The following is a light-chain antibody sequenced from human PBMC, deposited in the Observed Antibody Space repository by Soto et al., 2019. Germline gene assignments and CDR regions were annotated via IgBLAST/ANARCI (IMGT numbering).Light chain of an antibody. CDR3: QQSDSLPYT. CDR2: GAS. Sequence: DIPMTQSPSFVSAFVGARVTITCRASQGVSRWVVWYQQKPGNAPNLLIYGASSLESGVPSTFSGSGSGTEFTLTISSLQPEDSATYYYQQSDSLPYTFGQGTKLEIK. CDR1: QGVSRW. J-gene: IGKJ2*01. V-gene: IGKV1-12*01.